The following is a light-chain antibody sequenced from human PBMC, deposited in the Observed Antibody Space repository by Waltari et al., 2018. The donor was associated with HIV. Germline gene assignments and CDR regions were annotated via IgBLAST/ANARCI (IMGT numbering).Light chain of an antibody. CDR1: QNVISTY. Sequence: EIVLTQSPGTLSLSPGERATLSCRASQNVISTYLAWYQQKPGQAPRLLIYGASSRAAGTSDRFDGSGSGTDFTLTISRLEPEDFAVYYCQLFGDSHRTFGQGTKVEI. V-gene: IGKV3-20*01. CDR3: QLFGDSHRT. J-gene: IGKJ1*01. CDR2: GAS.